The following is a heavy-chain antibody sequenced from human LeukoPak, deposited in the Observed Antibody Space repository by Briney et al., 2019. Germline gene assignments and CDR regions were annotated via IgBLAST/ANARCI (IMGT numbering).Heavy chain of an antibody. V-gene: IGHV1-2*02. Sequence: ASVKVSCKASGYTFTGYYMHWVRQAPGQGLEWMGWINPNSGGTNYAQKFQGRVTMTRDTSISTAYMELSRLRSDDTAVYYCARAFDYYYDSSGYGDAFDIWGQGTMVTVSS. CDR3: ARAFDYYYDSSGYGDAFDI. CDR2: INPNSGGT. CDR1: GYTFTGYY. J-gene: IGHJ3*02. D-gene: IGHD3-22*01.